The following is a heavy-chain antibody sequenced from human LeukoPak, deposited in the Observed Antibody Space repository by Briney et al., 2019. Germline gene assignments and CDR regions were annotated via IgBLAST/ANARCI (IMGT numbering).Heavy chain of an antibody. J-gene: IGHJ4*02. CDR1: GGSISSYY. V-gene: IGHV4-59*01. CDR2: IYYSGST. Sequence: SETLSLTCTVSGGSISSYYWSWIRQPPGKGLEWIGYIYYSGSTNYNPSLKSRVTISVDTSKNQFSLKLNSVTAADTAVYYCAALSDSSGYSNHYWGQGTLVTVSS. CDR3: AALSDSSGYSNHY. D-gene: IGHD3-22*01.